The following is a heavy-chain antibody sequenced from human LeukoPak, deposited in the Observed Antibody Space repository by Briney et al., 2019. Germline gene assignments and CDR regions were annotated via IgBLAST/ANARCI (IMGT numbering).Heavy chain of an antibody. Sequence: AAVNVSCTASGYTFTSYGISWVRQPPGQGLEWMGWISVYNGNTNYAQKLQGRGTMTTDTSTSTAYMELRSLRSDDTAVYYCARDPGLMITFGGVKGSFDYWGQGTLVTVSS. J-gene: IGHJ4*02. CDR3: ARDPGLMITFGGVKGSFDY. CDR2: ISVYNGNT. V-gene: IGHV1-18*04. D-gene: IGHD3-16*01. CDR1: GYTFTSYG.